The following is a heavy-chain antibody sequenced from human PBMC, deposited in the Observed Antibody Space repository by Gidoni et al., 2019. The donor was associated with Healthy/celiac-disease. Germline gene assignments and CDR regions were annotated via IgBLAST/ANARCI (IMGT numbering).Heavy chain of an antibody. D-gene: IGHD2-8*02. CDR3: ARDRPLVQGALDY. CDR2: IYSGGST. Sequence: EVQLVESGGGLIQPGGSLRLSCAASGFTVSSNYMGWVRQAPGKGLEWVSVIYSGGSTYYADSVKGRFTISRDNSKNTLYLQMNSLRAEDTAVYYCARDRPLVQGALDYWGQGTLVTVSS. J-gene: IGHJ4*02. V-gene: IGHV3-53*01. CDR1: GFTVSSNY.